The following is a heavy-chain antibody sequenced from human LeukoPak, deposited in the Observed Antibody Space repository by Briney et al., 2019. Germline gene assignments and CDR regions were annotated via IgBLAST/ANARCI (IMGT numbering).Heavy chain of an antibody. D-gene: IGHD3-22*01. J-gene: IGHJ3*02. Sequence: GGSLRLSCAASGFSFSPYSMNWLRQAPGKGLEWVSYIDSSSGTIYYADSVRGRFTISGDNAKNSLYLQMNSLRAEDTAVYYCARVRSSYYYESSGYYHYDAFDIWGRGTMVTVSS. V-gene: IGHV3-48*01. CDR2: IDSSSGTI. CDR3: ARVRSSYYYESSGYYHYDAFDI. CDR1: GFSFSPYS.